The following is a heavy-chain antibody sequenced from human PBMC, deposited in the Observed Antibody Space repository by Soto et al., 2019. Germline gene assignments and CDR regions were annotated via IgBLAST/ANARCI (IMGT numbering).Heavy chain of an antibody. D-gene: IGHD2-2*01. CDR3: ARVVILVPTASTYYYYHMDV. Sequence: QVQLVQSGAEVRKPGSSVTVSCKASGGTFSNYAISWVRQAPGQGLEWMGGIIPIVGTGSYAKKFQGRVTITADEPTTTAYMELSSLRFEDTAVYYCARVVILVPTASTYYYYHMDVWGPGTTFTVSS. J-gene: IGHJ6*02. V-gene: IGHV1-69*01. CDR1: GGTFSNYA. CDR2: IIPIVGTG.